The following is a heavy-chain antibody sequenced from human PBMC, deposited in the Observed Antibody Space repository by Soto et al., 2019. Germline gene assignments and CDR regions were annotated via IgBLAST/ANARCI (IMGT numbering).Heavy chain of an antibody. V-gene: IGHV3-74*01. CDR2: INTDGSST. Sequence: EVQLVESGGGFVQPGGSLRPSCADSGFSFSSYWMHWLRQGPEKGLVWVSRINTDGSSTNYADSVKGRFTISRDNAKSTLYLQMNSLRAEDTAVYYCARSPGGYYTGWGQGTVVTVSS. CDR3: ARSPGGYYTG. J-gene: IGHJ3*01. D-gene: IGHD2-8*02. CDR1: GFSFSSYW.